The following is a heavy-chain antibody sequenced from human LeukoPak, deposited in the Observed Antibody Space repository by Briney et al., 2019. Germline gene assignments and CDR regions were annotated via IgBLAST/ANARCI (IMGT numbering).Heavy chain of an antibody. CDR2: ISYDGSNK. V-gene: IGHV3-30*18. CDR3: AKGLQNSSGYPVY. CDR1: GFTSGVYR. Sequence: GGLQRLSCAASGFTSGVYRMHWVSQAPGKGLEWVAVISYDGSNKYYADSVKGRFTISRDNSKNTLYLQMNSLRAEDTAVYYCAKGLQNSSGYPVYWGQGTLVTVSS. D-gene: IGHD3-22*01. J-gene: IGHJ4*02.